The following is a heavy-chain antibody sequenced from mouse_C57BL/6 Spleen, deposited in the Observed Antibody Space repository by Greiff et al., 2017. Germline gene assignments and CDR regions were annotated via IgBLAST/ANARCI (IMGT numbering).Heavy chain of an antibody. V-gene: IGHV1-62-2*01. Sequence: QVQLQQSGAELVKPGASVKLSCKASGYTFTEYTIHWVKQRSGQGLEWIGWFYPGSGSIKYNEKFKDKATLTADKSSSTVYMEHSSLTSEDSAVYFCARHEDEGGNYGAWFGYWGQGTLVTVSA. CDR2: FYPGSGSI. CDR3: ARHEDEGGNYGAWFGY. CDR1: GYTFTEYT. J-gene: IGHJ3*01. D-gene: IGHD2-1*01.